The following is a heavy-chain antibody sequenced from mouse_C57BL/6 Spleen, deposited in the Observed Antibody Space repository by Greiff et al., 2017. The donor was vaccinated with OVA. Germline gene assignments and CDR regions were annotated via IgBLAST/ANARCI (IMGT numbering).Heavy chain of an antibody. CDR1: GYAFTNYL. CDR2: INPGSGGT. Sequence: QVQLQQSGAELVRPGTSVKVSCKASGYAFTNYLIEWVKQRPGQGLEWIGVINPGSGGTNYNEKFKGKATLTADKSASTAYMQLSSLTSEDSAVYFCARGDYGSGLDYWGQGTTLTVSS. V-gene: IGHV1-54*01. J-gene: IGHJ2*01. CDR3: ARGDYGSGLDY. D-gene: IGHD1-1*01.